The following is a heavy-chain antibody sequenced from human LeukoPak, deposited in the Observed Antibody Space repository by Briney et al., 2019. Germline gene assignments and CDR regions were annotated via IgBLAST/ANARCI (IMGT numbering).Heavy chain of an antibody. CDR1: GFTFINAW. J-gene: IGHJ4*02. Sequence: PGGSLRLSCAASGFTFINAWMNWFRQAPGKGLEWVSTISVGAEYIFYADSVKGRFTISRDDSNNALYLQMHSLRAEDTALYYCASGPPFLKYFEYWGQGTLVTVSS. V-gene: IGHV3-23*01. CDR3: ASGPPFLKYFEY. D-gene: IGHD3-3*01. CDR2: ISVGAEYI.